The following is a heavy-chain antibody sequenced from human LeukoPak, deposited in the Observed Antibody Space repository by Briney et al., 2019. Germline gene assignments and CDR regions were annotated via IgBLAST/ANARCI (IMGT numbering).Heavy chain of an antibody. D-gene: IGHD4/OR15-4a*01. J-gene: IGHJ1*01. V-gene: IGHV3-23*01. CDR2: ISGSGGST. Sequence: GGSLRLSCAASGFTFSSYAMSWVRQAPGKGLGWVSAISGSGGSTYYAGSVKGRFTISRDNAKNSLYLQMNSLRAEDMAVYFCVRDLMGSGATTAYLHHWGQGTLVTVSS. CDR3: VRDLMGSGATTAYLHH. CDR1: GFTFSSYA.